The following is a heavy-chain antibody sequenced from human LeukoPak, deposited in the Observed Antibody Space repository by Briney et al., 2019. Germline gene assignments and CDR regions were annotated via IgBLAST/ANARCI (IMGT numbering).Heavy chain of an antibody. CDR3: VRGYSFGPYGMDV. CDR2: ISDSGWST. V-gene: IGHV3-64D*09. CDR1: GFPFSSYA. D-gene: IGHD2-15*01. Sequence: GGSVRLSCSASGFPFSSYAMHWVRQAAGKGVEYVSAISDSGWSTYFADSVKGRFTISRDNSKNTLYLQMSSLRAEDTAVYFCVRGYSFGPYGMDVWGQGTTVTVSS. J-gene: IGHJ6*02.